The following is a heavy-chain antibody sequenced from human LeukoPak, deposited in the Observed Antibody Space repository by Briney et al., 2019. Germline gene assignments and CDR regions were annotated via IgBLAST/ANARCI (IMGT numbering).Heavy chain of an antibody. CDR1: GFTFSSYS. V-gene: IGHV3-21*01. J-gene: IGHJ4*02. CDR3: AKRIAAGGMVFDY. D-gene: IGHD6-13*01. CDR2: ITTSSTYI. Sequence: GGSLRLSCAASGFTFSSYSMSWVRQAPGKGLEWVSSITTSSTYISYADSVKGRFTISRDNAKNSLYLQMNSLRAEDTAVYYCAKRIAAGGMVFDYWGQGTLVTVSS.